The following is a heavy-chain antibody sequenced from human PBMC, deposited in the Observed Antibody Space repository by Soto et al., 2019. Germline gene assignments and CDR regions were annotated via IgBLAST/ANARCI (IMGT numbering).Heavy chain of an antibody. V-gene: IGHV4-39*01. J-gene: IGHJ4*02. CDR1: GGSISSSSYY. D-gene: IGHD2-2*01. CDR3: ARHTDCSSTSCFGVGPFDY. Sequence: QLQLQESGPGLVKPSETLSLTCTVSGGSISSSSYYWGWIRQPPGKGLEWIGSIYYSGSTYYNPSLKSRVTISVDTSKNQFSLKLSSVTAADTAVYYCARHTDCSSTSCFGVGPFDYWGQGTLVTVSS. CDR2: IYYSGST.